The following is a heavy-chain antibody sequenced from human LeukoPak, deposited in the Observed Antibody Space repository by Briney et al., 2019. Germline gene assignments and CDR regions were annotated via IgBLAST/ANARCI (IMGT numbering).Heavy chain of an antibody. D-gene: IGHD6-13*01. Sequence: GGSLRLSCAASGFTFSSYAMSWVRQAPGKGLERVSAISGSGGSTYYADSVKGRFTISRDNSKNTLYLQMNSLRAEDTAVYYCAKMAQRGYSSSWFFDYWGQGTLVTVSS. CDR2: ISGSGGST. CDR1: GFTFSSYA. V-gene: IGHV3-23*01. CDR3: AKMAQRGYSSSWFFDY. J-gene: IGHJ4*02.